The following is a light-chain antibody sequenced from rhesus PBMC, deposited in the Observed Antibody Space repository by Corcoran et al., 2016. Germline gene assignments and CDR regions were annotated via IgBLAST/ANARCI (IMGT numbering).Light chain of an antibody. J-gene: IGKJ1*01. Sequence: DIQMTQSPSSLSASVGDTVTITCRASQGISSYLAWYQQKPGKAPKLLSYKASTLQSGVPSRSSGSGSGTEITLTISSLKPEDFATYCGQQGNSNPRTFGQGTKVEIK. V-gene: IGKV1-25*01. CDR2: KAS. CDR1: QGISSY. CDR3: QQGNSNPRT.